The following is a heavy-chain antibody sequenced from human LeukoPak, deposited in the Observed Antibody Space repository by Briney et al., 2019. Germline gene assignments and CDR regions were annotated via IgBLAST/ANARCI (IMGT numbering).Heavy chain of an antibody. Sequence: PSETLSLTCTVSGGSISSYYWSWIRQPAGKGLEWIGRIYTSGSTNYNPPLKSRVTMSVDTSKNQFSLKLSSVTAADTAVYYCARDTVGYSSGWYEAFDIWGQGTMVTVSS. D-gene: IGHD6-19*01. J-gene: IGHJ3*02. V-gene: IGHV4-4*07. CDR2: IYTSGST. CDR1: GGSISSYY. CDR3: ARDTVGYSSGWYEAFDI.